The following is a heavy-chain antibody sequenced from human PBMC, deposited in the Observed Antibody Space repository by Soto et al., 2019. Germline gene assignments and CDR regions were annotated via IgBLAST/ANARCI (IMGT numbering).Heavy chain of an antibody. CDR2: INPIFGTA. CDR1: GGTFSSYA. V-gene: IGHV1-69*01. Sequence: QVQLVQSGAEVKKPGSSVKVSCKASGGTFSSYAISWVREAPGQGLEWMGGINPIFGTANYAQKFQGRVTITADESTSTAYMELSSLRTADTAVYYCARDNRNEAGWFDPWGQGNLVTVSS. CDR3: ARDNRNEAGWFDP. D-gene: IGHD1-20*01. J-gene: IGHJ5*02.